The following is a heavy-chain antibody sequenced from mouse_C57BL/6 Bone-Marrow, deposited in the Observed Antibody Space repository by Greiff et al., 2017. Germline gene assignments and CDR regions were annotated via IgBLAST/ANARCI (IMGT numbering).Heavy chain of an antibody. J-gene: IGHJ1*03. Sequence: VKLQQPGAELVKPGASVKMSCKASGYTFTSYWITWVKQRPGQGLEWIGDIYPGSGSTNYNEKFKSKATLTVDTSSSTAYMQLSSLTSEDSAVYYCASGAITTVVAHWYFDVWGTGTTVTVSS. D-gene: IGHD1-1*01. CDR3: ASGAITTVVAHWYFDV. CDR1: GYTFTSYW. CDR2: IYPGSGST. V-gene: IGHV1-55*01.